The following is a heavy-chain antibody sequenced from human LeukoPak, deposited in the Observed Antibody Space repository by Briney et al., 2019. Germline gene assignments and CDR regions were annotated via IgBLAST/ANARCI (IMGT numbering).Heavy chain of an antibody. CDR1: GFTFSSYW. Sequence: AGGSLRLSCAASGFTFSSYWVHWVRQAPGKGLEWVARINSDGSTINHADSVRGRFTISRDNAKNSLYLQMNSLRAEDTAVYYCARVHGSVGAYCGGDCYSDYWGQGTLVTVSS. V-gene: IGHV3-74*01. D-gene: IGHD2-21*02. CDR3: ARVHGSVGAYCGGDCYSDY. CDR2: INSDGSTI. J-gene: IGHJ4*02.